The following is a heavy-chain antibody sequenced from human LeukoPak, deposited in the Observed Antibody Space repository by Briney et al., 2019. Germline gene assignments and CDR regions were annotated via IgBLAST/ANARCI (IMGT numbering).Heavy chain of an antibody. CDR2: VYSDNTP. J-gene: IGHJ4*02. D-gene: IGHD6-19*01. CDR3: GRGRSGQDY. CDR1: GFTVSNNY. V-gene: IGHV3-53*01. Sequence: PGGSLRLSCAASGFTVSNNYMSWVRQAPGKGLEWVSVVYSDNTPFYADSVKGRFTISRDNSKNTVSLQMNSLRAEDTAVYYCGRGRSGQDYWGQGTLVTVSS.